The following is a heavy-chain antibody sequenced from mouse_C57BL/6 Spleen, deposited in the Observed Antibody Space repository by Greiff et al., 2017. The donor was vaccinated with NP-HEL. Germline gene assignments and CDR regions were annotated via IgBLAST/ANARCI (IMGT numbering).Heavy chain of an antibody. CDR2: IDPETGGT. V-gene: IGHV1-15*01. D-gene: IGHD2-5*01. J-gene: IGHJ3*01. CDR1: GYTFTDYE. CDR3: TRGNSNYEFAY. Sequence: VQLQQSGAELVRPGASVTLSCKASGYTFTDYEMHWVKQTPVHGLEWIGAIDPETGGTAYNQKFKGKAILTADKSSSTAYMELRSLTSEDSAVYYCTRGNSNYEFAYWGQGTLVTVSA.